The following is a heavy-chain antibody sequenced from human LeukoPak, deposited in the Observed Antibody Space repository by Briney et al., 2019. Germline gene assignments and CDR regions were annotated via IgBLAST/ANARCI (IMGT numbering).Heavy chain of an antibody. J-gene: IGHJ4*02. V-gene: IGHV3-21*01. CDR1: GFTFSSYS. Sequence: GGSPRLSCAASGFTFSSYSMNWVRQAPGKGLEWVSSISSSSSYIYYADSVKGRFTISRDNAKNSLYLQMNSLRAEDTAVYYCARMSRDGYYPSFDYWGQGTLVTVSS. CDR3: ARMSRDGYYPSFDY. CDR2: ISSSSSYI. D-gene: IGHD5-24*01.